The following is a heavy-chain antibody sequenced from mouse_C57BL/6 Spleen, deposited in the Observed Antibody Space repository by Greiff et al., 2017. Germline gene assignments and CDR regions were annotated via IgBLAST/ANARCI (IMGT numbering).Heavy chain of an antibody. CDR1: GYSFTDYK. V-gene: IGHV1-53*01. D-gene: IGHD4-1*01. CDR3: ARPDVGTGFGY. CDR2: INPSNGGT. J-gene: IGHJ3*01. Sequence: QVQLQQPGPELVKPGASVKLSCKASGYSFTDYKMHWVKQRPGQGLEWIGGINPSNGGTSYNEKFKGKATLTVDQSSSTAYMQLNSLTSEDSAVYYCARPDVGTGFGYWGPGTLGTVS.